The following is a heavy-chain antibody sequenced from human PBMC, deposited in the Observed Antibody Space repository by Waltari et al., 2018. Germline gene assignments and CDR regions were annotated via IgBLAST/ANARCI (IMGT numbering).Heavy chain of an antibody. CDR2: ISSSSNYI. V-gene: IGHV3-21*01. Sequence: EVQLVESGGGLVKPGGSLRLSCAASGFTFSSHSMNWFRQAPGKGREWVPSISSSSNYIYYADSVKGRFTISRDNAKNSLYLQMNSLTAEDTAVYYWARGIYHLVSNIDYWGQGTLVTVSS. D-gene: IGHD3-3*02. CDR1: GFTFSSHS. J-gene: IGHJ4*02. CDR3: ARGIYHLVSNIDY.